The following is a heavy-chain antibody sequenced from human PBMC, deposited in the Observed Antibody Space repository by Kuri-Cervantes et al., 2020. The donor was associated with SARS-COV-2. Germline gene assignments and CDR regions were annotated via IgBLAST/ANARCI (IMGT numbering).Heavy chain of an antibody. V-gene: IGHV4-4*07. CDR2: IYTSGST. Sequence: GSLRLSCTVSGGSISSYYWSWIRQPAGKGLEWIGRIYTSGSTNYNPSLKSRVTMSVDTSKNQFSLKLSSVTAADTAVYYCARARIAAAFVDHWGQGTLVTVSS. J-gene: IGHJ4*02. CDR3: ARARIAAAFVDH. D-gene: IGHD6-13*01. CDR1: GGSISSYY.